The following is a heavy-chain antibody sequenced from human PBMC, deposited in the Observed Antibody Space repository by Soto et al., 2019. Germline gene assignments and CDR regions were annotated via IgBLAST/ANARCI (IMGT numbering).Heavy chain of an antibody. CDR1: GFTFSSYA. Sequence: PGGSLRLSCAASGFTFSSYAMHWVRQAPGKGLEWVANIKQDGSEKYYVDSVKGRFTISRDNAKNSLYLQMNSLRAEDTAVYYCVRDSYFDDSSGYLAISGQGTMVTVSS. J-gene: IGHJ3*02. CDR3: VRDSYFDDSSGYLAI. CDR2: IKQDGSEK. V-gene: IGHV3-7*01. D-gene: IGHD3-22*01.